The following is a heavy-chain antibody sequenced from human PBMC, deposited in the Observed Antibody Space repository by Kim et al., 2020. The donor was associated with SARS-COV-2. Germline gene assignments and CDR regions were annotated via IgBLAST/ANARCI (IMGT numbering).Heavy chain of an antibody. CDR3: AKGGSGYDLGWFDP. V-gene: IGHV3-9*01. D-gene: IGHD5-12*01. J-gene: IGHJ5*02. CDR1: GFTFDDYA. CDR2: ISWNSGSI. Sequence: GGSLRLSCAASGFTFDDYAMHWVRQAPGKGLEWVSGISWNSGSIGYADSVKGRFTISRDNAKNSLYLQMNSLRAEDTALYYCAKGGSGYDLGWFDPWGQGTLVTVSS.